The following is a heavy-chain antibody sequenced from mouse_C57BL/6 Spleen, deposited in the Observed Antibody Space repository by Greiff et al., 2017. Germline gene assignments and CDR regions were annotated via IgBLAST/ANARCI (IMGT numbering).Heavy chain of an antibody. CDR1: GFTFSSYA. CDR2: ISSGGDYI. D-gene: IGHD3-3*01. CDR3: TREDILLDY. V-gene: IGHV5-9-1*02. Sequence: DVMLVESGEGLVKPGGSLKLSCAASGFTFSSYAMSWVSQTPEQRLAWVAYISSGGDYIYYDPPVKGRFPISRDNARNTLYLQMSSLKSEDTAMYFCTREDILLDYWGQGTSVTVSS. J-gene: IGHJ4*01.